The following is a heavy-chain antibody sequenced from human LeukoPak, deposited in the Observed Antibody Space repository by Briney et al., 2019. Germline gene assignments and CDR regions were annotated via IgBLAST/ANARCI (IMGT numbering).Heavy chain of an antibody. V-gene: IGHV3-9*01. D-gene: IGHD2-15*01. CDR1: GFTFDDYA. CDR3: ARDRDIVVY. Sequence: GRSLRLSCAASGFTFDDYAMHWVRQAPGKGLEWVSGISWNSGSIGYADSVKGRFTISRDNAKNSLYLQMNSLRAEDTAVYYCARDRDIVVYWGQGTLVTVSS. J-gene: IGHJ4*02. CDR2: ISWNSGSI.